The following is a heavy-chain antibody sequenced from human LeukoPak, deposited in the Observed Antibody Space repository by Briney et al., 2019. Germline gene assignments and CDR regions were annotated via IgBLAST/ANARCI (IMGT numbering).Heavy chain of an antibody. CDR3: ARLEITTVTTSDY. Sequence: SVKVSCKASGGTFSSYAISWVRQAPGQGLEWMGGIIPICGTANYAQKFQGRVTITADESTSTAYMELSSLRSEDTAVYYCARLEITTVTTSDYWGQGTLVTVSS. CDR1: GGTFSSYA. V-gene: IGHV1-69*13. CDR2: IIPICGTA. D-gene: IGHD4-17*01. J-gene: IGHJ4*02.